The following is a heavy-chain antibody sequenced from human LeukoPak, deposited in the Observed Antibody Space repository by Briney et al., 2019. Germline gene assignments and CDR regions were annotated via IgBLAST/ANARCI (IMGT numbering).Heavy chain of an antibody. J-gene: IGHJ4*02. CDR3: ARGRGTYYYDSSGYFY. CDR2: INHSGST. Sequence: SETLSLTCAVYGGSFSGYYWSWIRQPPGKGLEWIGEINHSGSTNYNPSPKSRVTISVDTSKNQFFLKLSSVTAADTAVYYCARGRGTYYYDSSGYFYWGQGTLVTVSS. CDR1: GGSFSGYY. D-gene: IGHD3-22*01. V-gene: IGHV4-34*01.